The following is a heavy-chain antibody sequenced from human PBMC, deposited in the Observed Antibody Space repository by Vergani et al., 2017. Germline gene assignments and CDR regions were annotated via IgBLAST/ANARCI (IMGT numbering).Heavy chain of an antibody. CDR2: IYSGGST. J-gene: IGHJ4*02. CDR3: ARGLRGYCSGGSCYYFDY. CDR1: GFTVSSNY. Sequence: EVQLVESGGGLIQPGGSLRLSCAASGFTVSSNYMSWVRQAPGKGLEWVSVIYSGGSTDDADSVKGRFTISRDNSKNTLYLQMNSLRAEDTAVYYCARGLRGYCSGGSCYYFDYWGQGTLVTVSS. V-gene: IGHV3-53*01. D-gene: IGHD2-15*01.